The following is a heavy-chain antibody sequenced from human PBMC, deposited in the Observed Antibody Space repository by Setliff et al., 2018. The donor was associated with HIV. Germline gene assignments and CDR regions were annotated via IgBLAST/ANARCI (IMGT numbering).Heavy chain of an antibody. CDR1: GGSITRTPYY. CDR2: IHHSGTA. D-gene: IGHD3-10*01. J-gene: IGHJ4*02. V-gene: IGHV4-39*01. CDR3: ARLSGGMVPNY. Sequence: SETLSLTCTVSGGSITRTPYYWGWIRQPPGKGLEWIGSIHHSGTAYDNPSLKSRVTISVDPSKNQILLRLSSVNAADTAVYYCARLSGGMVPNYWGQGTLVTVTS.